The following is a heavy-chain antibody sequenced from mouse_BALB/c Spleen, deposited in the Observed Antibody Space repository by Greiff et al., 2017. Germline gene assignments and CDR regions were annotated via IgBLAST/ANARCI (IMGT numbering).Heavy chain of an antibody. CDR1: GFSLTSYG. Sequence: QVQLQQSGPGLVAPSQSLSITCTVSGFSLTSYGVHWVRQPPGKGLEWLGVIWAGGSTNYNSALMSRLSISKDNSKSQVFLKMNSLQTDDTAMYYCARDYYGYGYAMDYWGQGTSVTVSS. CDR2: IWAGGST. V-gene: IGHV2-9*02. J-gene: IGHJ4*01. D-gene: IGHD1-2*01. CDR3: ARDYYGYGYAMDY.